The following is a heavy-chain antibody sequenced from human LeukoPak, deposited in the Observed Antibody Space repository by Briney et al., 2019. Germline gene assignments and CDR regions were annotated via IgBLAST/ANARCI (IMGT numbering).Heavy chain of an antibody. Sequence: GGSLRLSCAASGFTFSSYGMHWVRQAPGKGPEWVAVIWYDGSNKYYADSVKGRFTISRDNSKNTLYLQMNSLRAEDTAVYYCARDPRIEWELYFDYWGQGALVTVSS. J-gene: IGHJ4*02. V-gene: IGHV3-33*01. CDR2: IWYDGSNK. D-gene: IGHD1-26*01. CDR1: GFTFSSYG. CDR3: ARDPRIEWELYFDY.